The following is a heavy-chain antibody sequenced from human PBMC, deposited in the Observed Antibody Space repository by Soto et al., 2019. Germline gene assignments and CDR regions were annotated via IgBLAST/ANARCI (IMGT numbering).Heavy chain of an antibody. CDR1: GFSLSTSGVG. V-gene: IGHV2-5*02. CDR3: AHRPKGYYGPGVRFDP. D-gene: IGHD3-10*01. J-gene: IGHJ5*02. Sequence: SGPTLVNRTQTLKLTCTFSGFSLSTSGVGVGWIRQPPGKALEWLALIYWDDDKRYSPSLKSRLTITKDTSKNQVVLTMTNMDPVDTATYYCAHRPKGYYGPGVRFDPWGQGTLVTVSS. CDR2: IYWDDDK.